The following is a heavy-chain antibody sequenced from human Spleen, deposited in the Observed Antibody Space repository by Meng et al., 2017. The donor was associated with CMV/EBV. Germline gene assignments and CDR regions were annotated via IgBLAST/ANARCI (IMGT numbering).Heavy chain of an antibody. Sequence: GGSLRLSCAASGFTFSDYYMSWIRQAPGKGLEWVSYISSSGSTIYYADSVKGRFTISRDNAKNSLYLQMNSLRAEDTAVYYCARVAYYDILTGYLNYYYYGMDVWGQGTTVTVSS. V-gene: IGHV3-11*04. J-gene: IGHJ6*02. D-gene: IGHD3-9*01. CDR3: ARVAYYDILTGYLNYYYYGMDV. CDR1: GFTFSDYY. CDR2: ISSSGSTI.